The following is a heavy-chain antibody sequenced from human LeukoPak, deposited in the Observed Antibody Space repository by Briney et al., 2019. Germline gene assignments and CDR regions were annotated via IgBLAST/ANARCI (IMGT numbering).Heavy chain of an antibody. D-gene: IGHD3-3*01. CDR1: GGSISSGGYY. V-gene: IGHV4-31*03. Sequence: VKPSQTLSLTCTVSGGSISSGGYYWSWIRQHPGKGLEWIGYIYYSGSTYYNPSLKSRVTISVDTSKNQFSLKLSSVTAADTAVYYCARSSPWSGSFDYWGQGTLVTVSS. CDR2: IYYSGST. J-gene: IGHJ4*01. CDR3: ARSSPWSGSFDY.